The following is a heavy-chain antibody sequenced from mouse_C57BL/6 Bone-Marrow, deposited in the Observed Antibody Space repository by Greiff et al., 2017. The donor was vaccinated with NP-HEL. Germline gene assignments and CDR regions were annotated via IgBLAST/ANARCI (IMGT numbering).Heavy chain of an antibody. CDR3: ARGTGTRGYFDY. Sequence: QVQLQQSGAELARPGASVKLSCKASGYTFTSYGISWVKQRTGQGLEWIGEIYPRSGNTYYNEKFKGKATLTADKSSSTAYMELRSLTSEDSAVYFCARGTGTRGYFDYWGQGTTLTVSS. D-gene: IGHD4-1*01. J-gene: IGHJ2*01. V-gene: IGHV1-81*01. CDR2: IYPRSGNT. CDR1: GYTFTSYG.